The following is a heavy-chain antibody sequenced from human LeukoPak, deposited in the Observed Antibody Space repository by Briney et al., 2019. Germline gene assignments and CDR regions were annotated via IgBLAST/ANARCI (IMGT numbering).Heavy chain of an antibody. J-gene: IGHJ6*02. V-gene: IGHV1-2*02. Sequence: ASVKVSCKASGYTFTGYYMHWVRQAPGQGLEWMGWINPNSGGTNYAQKFQGRVTMTRDTSISTAYMELSRLRSDDTAAYYCARGRVYCSSTSCFFTFGMDVWGQGATVTVSS. CDR1: GYTFTGYY. D-gene: IGHD2-2*01. CDR2: INPNSGGT. CDR3: ARGRVYCSSTSCFFTFGMDV.